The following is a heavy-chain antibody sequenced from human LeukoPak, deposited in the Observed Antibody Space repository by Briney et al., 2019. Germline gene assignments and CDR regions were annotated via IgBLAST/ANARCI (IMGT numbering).Heavy chain of an antibody. CDR3: ARVLAVLKLRDYYYYGMDV. J-gene: IGHJ6*02. CDR2: LIPILGTA. V-gene: IGHV1-69*04. CDR1: GGTFSSYA. Sequence: SVKVSCKASGGTFSSYAISWVRQAPGQGLEWMGRLIPILGTAKYAQKFQGRVTITADKSTSTAYMELSSLRSEDTAVYYCARVLAVLKLRDYYYYGMDVWGQGTTVTVSS. D-gene: IGHD2-8*01.